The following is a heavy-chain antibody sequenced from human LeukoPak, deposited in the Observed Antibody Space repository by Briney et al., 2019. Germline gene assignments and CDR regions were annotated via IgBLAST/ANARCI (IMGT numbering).Heavy chain of an antibody. D-gene: IGHD6-19*01. V-gene: IGHV3-23*01. CDR3: AKTTAGYSSGRYPGWPVDY. J-gene: IGHJ4*02. CDR2: ISGSGGST. Sequence: GASLRLSCAASGFTFRSYAMYLLRQPPGKRLEWGSGISGSGGSTFYADSVKGRSTISRDNSENTVYLQMNSLRADDTAVYYCAKTTAGYSSGRYPGWPVDYWGQGTLVTVSS. CDR1: GFTFRSYA.